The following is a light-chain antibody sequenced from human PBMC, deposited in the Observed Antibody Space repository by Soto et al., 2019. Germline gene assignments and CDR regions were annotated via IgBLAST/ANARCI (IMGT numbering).Light chain of an antibody. Sequence: EIVLTQSPGTLSLSPGERATLSCRASQSVSNNYLAWYQQKPGQAPRLLIYGASNRATGIPDRFSGSWSGTDFTLTISRLDPEVLAVYYCQQYGISGTFGQGTKVEIK. J-gene: IGKJ1*01. CDR2: GAS. V-gene: IGKV3-20*01. CDR3: QQYGISGT. CDR1: QSVSNNY.